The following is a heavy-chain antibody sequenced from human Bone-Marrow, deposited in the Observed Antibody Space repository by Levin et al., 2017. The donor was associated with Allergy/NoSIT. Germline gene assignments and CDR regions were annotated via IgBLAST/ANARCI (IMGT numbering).Heavy chain of an antibody. D-gene: IGHD5-18*01. V-gene: IGHV3-66*01. CDR2: IYSGGST. Sequence: GESLKISCAASGFTVSSHYMSWVRQAPGKGLEWVSVIYSGGSTYYADSVKGRFTISRDNSKNTLYLQMNSLRAEDTAVYYCARVFYSYGHNRWSPNYFDYWGQGTLVTVSS. CDR1: GFTVSSHY. CDR3: ARVFYSYGHNRWSPNYFDY. J-gene: IGHJ4*02.